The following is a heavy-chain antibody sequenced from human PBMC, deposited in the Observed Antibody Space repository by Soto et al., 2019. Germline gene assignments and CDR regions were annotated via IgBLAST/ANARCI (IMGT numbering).Heavy chain of an antibody. CDR2: IDPNSGGT. V-gene: IGHV1-2*04. CDR1: GYTFTGYY. CDR3: ARDPSYSGYDYSSFDY. D-gene: IGHD5-12*01. Sequence: ASVKVSCKASGYTFTGYYMHWVRQAPGQGLEWMGWIDPNSGGTNYAQKFQGWVTMTRDTSISTAYMELSRLRSDDTAVYYCARDPSYSGYDYSSFDYWGQGTLVTV. J-gene: IGHJ4*02.